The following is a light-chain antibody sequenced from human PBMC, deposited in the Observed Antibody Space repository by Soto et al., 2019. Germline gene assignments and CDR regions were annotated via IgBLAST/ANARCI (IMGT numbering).Light chain of an antibody. J-gene: IGLJ2*01. Sequence: QSALTQPASVSGSPGQAITISCTGNRNDVGGYNYVSWHQQHPGKAPKLLIFDVSDRPSGVSDRFSGSKSGNTASLTISGLQADDEADYYCTSYTSSGTHIFGGGTKLTVL. V-gene: IGLV2-14*01. CDR2: DVS. CDR3: TSYTSSGTHI. CDR1: RNDVGGYNY.